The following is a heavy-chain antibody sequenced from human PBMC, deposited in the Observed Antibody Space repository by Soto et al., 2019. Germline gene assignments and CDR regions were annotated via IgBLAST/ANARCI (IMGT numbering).Heavy chain of an antibody. Sequence: GGSLRLSCAASGFTFSSYAMHWVRQAAGKGLEWVAVISYDGSNKYYADSVKGRFTISRDNSKNTLYLQMNSLRAEDTAVYYCARAPTTVTTAGIDYWGQGTLVTVSS. CDR2: ISYDGSNK. J-gene: IGHJ4*02. CDR1: GFTFSSYA. D-gene: IGHD4-17*01. CDR3: ARAPTTVTTAGIDY. V-gene: IGHV3-30-3*01.